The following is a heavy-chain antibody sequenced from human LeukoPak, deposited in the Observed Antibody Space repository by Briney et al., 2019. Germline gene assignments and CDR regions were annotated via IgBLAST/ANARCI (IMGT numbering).Heavy chain of an antibody. CDR1: GYTFADYY. J-gene: IGHJ4*02. CDR2: INPNTGDT. D-gene: IGHD6-19*01. V-gene: IGHV1-2*02. CDR3: ARASRRSSGWYAGLGY. Sequence: WASVKVSCKASGYTFADYYMNWVRQAPGQGLEWMGWINPNTGDTNFAQKFQGRVTMTRDTSISTAYMELSSLRSEDTAVYYCARASRRSSGWYAGLGYWGQGTLVTVSS.